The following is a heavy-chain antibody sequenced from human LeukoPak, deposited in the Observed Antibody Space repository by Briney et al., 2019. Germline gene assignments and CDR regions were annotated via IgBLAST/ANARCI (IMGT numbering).Heavy chain of an antibody. CDR1: GYTFTSYD. CDR3: ARRPGYYDIYYYYMDV. J-gene: IGHJ6*03. Sequence: ASVKVSCKASGYTFTSYDINWVRQATGQGLEWMRWMNPNSGNTGYAQKFQGRVTMTRNTSISTAYMELSSLRSEDTAVYYCARRPGYYDIYYYYMDVWGKGTTVTISS. D-gene: IGHD3-9*01. V-gene: IGHV1-8*01. CDR2: MNPNSGNT.